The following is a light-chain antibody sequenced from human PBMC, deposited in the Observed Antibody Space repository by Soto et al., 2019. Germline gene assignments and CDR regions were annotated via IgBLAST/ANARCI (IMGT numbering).Light chain of an antibody. CDR1: SSDVGGYNY. J-gene: IGLJ2*01. Sequence: QAVLTQPASVSGSPGQSITISCTGTSSDVGGYNYVSWYQHHPGKAPKLMIYDVSNRPSGVSDRFSGSKSGNTASLTISGLQAEDESHYYCSSYTSSSTSVVFGGGTKLTVL. CDR2: DVS. CDR3: SSYTSSSTSVV. V-gene: IGLV2-14*03.